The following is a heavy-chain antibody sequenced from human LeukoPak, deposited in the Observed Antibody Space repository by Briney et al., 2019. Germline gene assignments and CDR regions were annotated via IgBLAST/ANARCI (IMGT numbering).Heavy chain of an antibody. Sequence: PSQTLSLTCTVSGGSISSGAYSWSWIRQPPGKGLEWIGYIYHSESTYYNPSLKSRVTISLDRSKNQFSLELTSVTAADTAVYYCARAPLTTATSDYFDLWGLGTLVTVSS. D-gene: IGHD4-17*01. CDR1: GGSISSGAYS. V-gene: IGHV4-30-2*01. J-gene: IGHJ4*02. CDR2: IYHSEST. CDR3: ARAPLTTATSDYFDL.